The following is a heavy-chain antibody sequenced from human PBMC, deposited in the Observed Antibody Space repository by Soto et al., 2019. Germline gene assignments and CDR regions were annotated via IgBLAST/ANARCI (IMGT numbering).Heavy chain of an antibody. CDR2: IYYSGST. CDR3: ATYGSGSSYYFDY. D-gene: IGHD3-10*01. Sequence: SETLSLTCTVSGGSISSYYWSWIRQPPGKGLEWIGYIYYSGSTNYNPSLKSRVTISVDTSMNQFSLKLSSVTAADTAVYYCATYGSGSSYYFDYWGQGTLVTVSS. V-gene: IGHV4-59*01. CDR1: GGSISSYY. J-gene: IGHJ4*02.